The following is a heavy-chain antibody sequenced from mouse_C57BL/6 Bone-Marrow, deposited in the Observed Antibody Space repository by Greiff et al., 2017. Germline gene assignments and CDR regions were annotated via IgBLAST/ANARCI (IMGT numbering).Heavy chain of an antibody. CDR2: ISDGGSYT. J-gene: IGHJ3*01. CDR3: ASEITTVVVPPRAY. Sequence: EVMLVESGGGLVKPGGSLKLSCAASGFTFSSYAMSWVRQTPEKRLEWVATISDGGSYTYYPDNVKGRFTISRDNAKNNLYLQMSHLKSEDTAMYYCASEITTVVVPPRAYWGQGTLVTVSA. V-gene: IGHV5-4*03. D-gene: IGHD1-1*01. CDR1: GFTFSSYA.